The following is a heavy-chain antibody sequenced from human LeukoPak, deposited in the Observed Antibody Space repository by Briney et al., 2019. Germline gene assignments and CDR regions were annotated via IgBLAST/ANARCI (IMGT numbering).Heavy chain of an antibody. D-gene: IGHD4-23*01. CDR1: GFTFSDYG. J-gene: IGHJ4*02. V-gene: IGHV3-33*01. CDR3: TRRDGDNDRGFDY. Sequence: GGSLRLSCAASGFTFSDYGMHWVRQAPGKGLEWVAVIWYDGSKKYYADSVKGRFTISRDNSKSTLFLQMNSLRAEDTAVYYCTRRDGDNDRGFDYWGQGTLVTVSS. CDR2: IWYDGSKK.